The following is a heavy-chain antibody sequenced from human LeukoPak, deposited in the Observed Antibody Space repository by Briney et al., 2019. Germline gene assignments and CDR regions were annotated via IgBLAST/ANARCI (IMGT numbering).Heavy chain of an antibody. CDR2: IYYSGST. D-gene: IGHD3-22*01. CDR1: GGSISSSSYY. J-gene: IGHJ4*02. CDR3: ARQLYYYDSSGYYYDY. V-gene: IGHV4-39*01. Sequence: PSETLSLTCTVSGGSISSSSYYWGWIRQPPGKGLEWIGSIYYSGSTYYNPSLKSRVTISVDTSKNLFSLRLSSVTAADTAVYYCARQLYYYDSSGYYYDYWGQGTLVTVSS.